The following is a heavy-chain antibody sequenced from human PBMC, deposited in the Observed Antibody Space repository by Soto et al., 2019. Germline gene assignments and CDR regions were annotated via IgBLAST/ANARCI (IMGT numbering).Heavy chain of an antibody. CDR1: GGSISSYY. V-gene: IGHV4-59*01. Sequence: SETLSLTCTVSGGSISSYYWSWIRQPPGKGLEWIGYIYYSGSTNYNPSLKSRVTISVDTSKNQFSLKLSSVTAADTAVYYCARYRSAFGGVIVMFDYWGQGTLVTVSS. D-gene: IGHD3-16*02. J-gene: IGHJ4*02. CDR2: IYYSGST. CDR3: ARYRSAFGGVIVMFDY.